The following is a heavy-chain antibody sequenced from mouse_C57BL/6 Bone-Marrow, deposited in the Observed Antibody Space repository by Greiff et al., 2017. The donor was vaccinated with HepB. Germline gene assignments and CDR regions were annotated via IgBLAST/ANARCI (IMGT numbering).Heavy chain of an antibody. V-gene: IGHV6-3*01. CDR3: TGNSSGYLDY. J-gene: IGHJ2*01. D-gene: IGHD3-2*02. CDR2: IRLKSDNYAT. CDR1: GFTFSNYW. Sequence: EVKVEESGGGLVQPGGSMKLSCVASGFTFSNYWMNWVRQSPEKGLEWVAQIRLKSDNYATHYAESVKGRFTISRDDSKSSVYLQMNNLRAEDTGIYYCTGNSSGYLDYWGQGTTLTVSS.